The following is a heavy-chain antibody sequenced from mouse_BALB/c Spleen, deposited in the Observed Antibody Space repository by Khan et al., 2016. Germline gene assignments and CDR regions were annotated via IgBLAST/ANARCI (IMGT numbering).Heavy chain of an antibody. V-gene: IGHV3-1*02. CDR2: IHYSGST. Sequence: EVQLQESGPDLVKPSQSLSLTCTVTGYSITSGYSWHWIRQFPGNKLEWMAYIHYSGSTNYNPSLKSRISITRDTSKNQFFLQLISVTTEDTATYYRTRGDYYGSGYWGQGTTLTVSS. D-gene: IGHD1-1*01. CDR3: TRGDYYGSGY. CDR1: GYSITSGYS. J-gene: IGHJ2*01.